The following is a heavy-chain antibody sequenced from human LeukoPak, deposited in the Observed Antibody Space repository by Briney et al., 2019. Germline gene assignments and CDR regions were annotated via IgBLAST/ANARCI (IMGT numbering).Heavy chain of an antibody. J-gene: IGHJ6*02. Sequence: ASVKVSCKASGYTFTGYYMHWARQAPGQGLEWMGRINPNSGGTNYAQKFQGRVTMTRDTSISTAYMELSRLRSDDTAVYYCAREGRIVTTFLDYYYYGMDVWGQGTTVTVSS. D-gene: IGHD1-26*01. V-gene: IGHV1-2*06. CDR2: INPNSGGT. CDR1: GYTFTGYY. CDR3: AREGRIVTTFLDYYYYGMDV.